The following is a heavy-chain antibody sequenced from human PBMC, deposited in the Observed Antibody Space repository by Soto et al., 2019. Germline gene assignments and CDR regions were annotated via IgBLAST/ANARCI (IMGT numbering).Heavy chain of an antibody. CDR1: GFTFSSYA. CDR2: IRSNGVGT. Sequence: GGSLRLSCAVSGFTFSSYAMSWVRQAPGKGLQYVSAIRSNGVGTYYADSVKGRFTIYRDNSKNTLYLQMSSLRAEDTALYFCVKAAYCSSTSCYAGDYFDYWGQGTLVTVSS. V-gene: IGHV3-64D*06. J-gene: IGHJ4*02. D-gene: IGHD2-2*01. CDR3: VKAAYCSSTSCYAGDYFDY.